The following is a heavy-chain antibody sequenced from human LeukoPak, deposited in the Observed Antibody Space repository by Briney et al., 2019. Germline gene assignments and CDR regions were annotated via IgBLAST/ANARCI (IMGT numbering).Heavy chain of an antibody. V-gene: IGHV4-34*01. J-gene: IGHJ4*02. Sequence: SETLSLTCAVYGGSFSGYYWSWIRQPPGKGLEWIGETNHSGSTNYNPSLKSRVTISVDTSKNQFSLKLSSVTAADTAVYYCARGLFDYPFDYWGQGTLVTVSS. D-gene: IGHD4-11*01. CDR1: GGSFSGYY. CDR3: ARGLFDYPFDY. CDR2: TNHSGST.